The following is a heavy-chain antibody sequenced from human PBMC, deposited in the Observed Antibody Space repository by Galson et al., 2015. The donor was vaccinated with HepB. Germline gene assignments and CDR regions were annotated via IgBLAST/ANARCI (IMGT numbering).Heavy chain of an antibody. D-gene: IGHD7-27*01. J-gene: IGHJ5*02. CDR3: VRDPPLGTPFDP. CDR1: GFTFSSYN. CDR2: IDSSSSYT. Sequence: SLRLSCAGSGFTFSSYNMNWVRQAPGKGLEWVASIDSSSSYTYYADSLKGRFTISRDNAKNSLYLQMNSLRPEDTAVYYCVRDPPLGTPFDPWGQGTLVTVSS. V-gene: IGHV3-21*01.